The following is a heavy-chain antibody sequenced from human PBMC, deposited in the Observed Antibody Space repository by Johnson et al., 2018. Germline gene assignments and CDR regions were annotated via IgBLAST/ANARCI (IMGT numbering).Heavy chain of an antibody. CDR3: ASLFDTNPYYCYMDV. J-gene: IGHJ6*03. CDR1: SNHG. CDR2: RSYDGSNK. V-gene: IGHV3-33*05. D-gene: IGHD3-9*01. Sequence: QVQLVQSGGGAVQPGRSLRLSFSNHGMHWVRQSPGKGLEWLPLRSYDGSNKYYADSVKGRFTISRDNAKSSLNLQRNSPRAEDTAVYYCASLFDTNPYYCYMDVWGKGTTVTVSS.